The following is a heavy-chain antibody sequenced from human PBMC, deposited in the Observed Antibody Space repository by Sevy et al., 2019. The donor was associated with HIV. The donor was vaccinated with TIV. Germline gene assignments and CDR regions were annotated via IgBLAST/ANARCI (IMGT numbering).Heavy chain of an antibody. CDR1: GFIFSSHW. CDR2: INQHGSDK. D-gene: IGHD3-22*01. J-gene: IGHJ4*02. V-gene: IGHV3-7*01. CDR3: ARGDYYDSGPLIDYRPLDH. Sequence: GGSLRLSCEASGFIFSSHWMNWVRRAPGKGLEWVANINQHGSDKNYVASVEGRFSISRDNAKTSLYLQMNSLRVGDTAVYYCARGDYYDSGPLIDYRPLDHWGRGTLVTVSS.